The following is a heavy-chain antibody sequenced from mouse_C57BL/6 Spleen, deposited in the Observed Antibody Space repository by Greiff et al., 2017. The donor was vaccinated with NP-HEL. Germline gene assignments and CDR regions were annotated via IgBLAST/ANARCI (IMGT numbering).Heavy chain of an antibody. D-gene: IGHD2-5*01. CDR1: GYTFTSYW. V-gene: IGHV1-69*01. CDR2: IDPSDSYT. Sequence: VQLQQPGAELVMPGASVKLSCKASGYTFTSYWMHWVKQRPGQGLEWIGEIDPSDSYTNYNQKFKGKSTLTVDKSSSTAYMQLSSLTSEDSAVYYCARSYSNYGMDYWGQGTSVTVSS. J-gene: IGHJ4*01. CDR3: ARSYSNYGMDY.